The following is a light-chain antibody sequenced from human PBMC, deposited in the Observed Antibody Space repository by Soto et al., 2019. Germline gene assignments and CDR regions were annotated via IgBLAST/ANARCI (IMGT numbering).Light chain of an antibody. V-gene: IGKV2-28*01. CDR3: MHRLQFPFT. Sequence: DIVMTQSPLSLPVTTGEPASISCRSSQNLLHGNGYNYLEWYLQKPGQSPQLLIYLGSTRASGVPVRIRGSGSGIDYTLEISTVEGEDVGVYYCMHRLQFPFTFGPGSKVDIK. J-gene: IGKJ3*01. CDR2: LGS. CDR1: QNLLHGNGYNY.